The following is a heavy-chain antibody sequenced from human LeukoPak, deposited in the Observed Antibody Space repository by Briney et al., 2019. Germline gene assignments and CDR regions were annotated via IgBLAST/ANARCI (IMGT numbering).Heavy chain of an antibody. D-gene: IGHD3-10*01. Sequence: SETLSLTCTVSGGSISSYYWSWIRQPPGKGLEWIGYIYYSGSTNYNPSLKSRVTISVDTSKNQFSLKLSSVTAAGTAVYYCARGQYYYGSGSLYFDYWGQGTLVTVSS. V-gene: IGHV4-59*12. J-gene: IGHJ4*02. CDR1: GGSISSYY. CDR2: IYYSGST. CDR3: ARGQYYYGSGSLYFDY.